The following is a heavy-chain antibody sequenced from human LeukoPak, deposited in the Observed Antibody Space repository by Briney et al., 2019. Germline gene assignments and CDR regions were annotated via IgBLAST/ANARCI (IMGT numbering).Heavy chain of an antibody. CDR1: GGSFSGYY. Sequence: SETLSLTCAVYGGSFSGYYWSWIRQPPGKGLEWIGEINHSGSTNYNPSLKSRVTISVDTSKNQFSLKLSSVTAADTAVYYCAKDQDILTGYYPYYFDYWGQGTLVTVSS. CDR3: AKDQDILTGYYPYYFDY. J-gene: IGHJ4*02. D-gene: IGHD3-9*01. CDR2: INHSGST. V-gene: IGHV4-34*01.